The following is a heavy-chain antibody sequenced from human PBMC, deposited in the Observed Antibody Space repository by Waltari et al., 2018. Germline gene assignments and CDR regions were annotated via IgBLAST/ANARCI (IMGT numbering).Heavy chain of an antibody. D-gene: IGHD2-21*01. CDR2: ISHDGSHK. J-gene: IGHJ4*02. CDR3: ATDSDCGGECLYYYFDQ. CDR1: GFAFSNFA. Sequence: GFAFSNFAMHWVRQAPGKGLEWVAFISHDGSHKYYRESVQGRFTLYRDNSRNTLYLQMNSLRPEDSGIYYCATDSDCGGECLYYYFDQWGQGTPVTVSS. V-gene: IGHV3-30*03.